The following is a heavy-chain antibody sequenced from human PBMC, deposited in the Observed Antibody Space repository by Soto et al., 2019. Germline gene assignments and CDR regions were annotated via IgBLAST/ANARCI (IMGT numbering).Heavy chain of an antibody. V-gene: IGHV1-69*04. CDR1: GGTFSSYT. J-gene: IGHJ6*02. Sequence: GASVKVSCKASGGTFSSYTISWVRQAPGQGLEWMGRIIPILGIANYAQKFQGRVTITADKSTSTAYMELSSLRSEDTAVYYCARDRASLDYDILTGYRLNFYYGMDVWGQGTTVTVSS. CDR2: IIPILGIA. D-gene: IGHD3-9*01. CDR3: ARDRASLDYDILTGYRLNFYYGMDV.